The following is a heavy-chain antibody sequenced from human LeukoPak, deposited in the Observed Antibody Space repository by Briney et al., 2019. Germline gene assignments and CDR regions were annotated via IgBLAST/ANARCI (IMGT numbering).Heavy chain of an antibody. D-gene: IGHD3-3*01. CDR3: ARGPYDFWSGMEDY. Sequence: ASVKVSCKASGYTFTSYGISWARQAPGQGLEWMGWISAYNGNTNYAQKLQGRVTMTTDTSTSTAYMELRSLRSDDTAVYYCARGPYDFWSGMEDYWGQGTLVTVSS. V-gene: IGHV1-18*01. J-gene: IGHJ4*02. CDR1: GYTFTSYG. CDR2: ISAYNGNT.